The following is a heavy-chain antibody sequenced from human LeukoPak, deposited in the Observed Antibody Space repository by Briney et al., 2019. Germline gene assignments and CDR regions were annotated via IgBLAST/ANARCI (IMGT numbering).Heavy chain of an antibody. CDR2: INPNSGGT. J-gene: IGHJ4*02. Sequence: ASVKVSCKASGYTFTGYYMRWVRQAPGQGLEWMGWINPNSGGTNYAQKFQGRVTMTRDTSISTAYTELSRLRSDDTAVYYCASLGYCSSTSCRGIDYWGQGTLVTVSS. CDR1: GYTFTGYY. V-gene: IGHV1-2*02. CDR3: ASLGYCSSTSCRGIDY. D-gene: IGHD2-2*01.